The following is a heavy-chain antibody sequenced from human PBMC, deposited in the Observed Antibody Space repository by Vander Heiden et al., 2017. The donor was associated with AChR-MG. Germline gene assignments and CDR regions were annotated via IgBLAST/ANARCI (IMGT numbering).Heavy chain of an antibody. J-gene: IGHJ4*02. Sequence: VQLVESGGGLVQPGGSLRLSCAASGFSFSKHWMNWVRQAPGKGLEWVATINQDGTDKYYVDSVKGRFTIARDNAKNSLFLEMHSLRDEDTALYYCARGGGSSDYWGPGTLVTVSP. D-gene: IGHD6-6*01. V-gene: IGHV3-7*01. CDR2: INQDGTDK. CDR1: GFSFSKHW. CDR3: ARGGGSSDY.